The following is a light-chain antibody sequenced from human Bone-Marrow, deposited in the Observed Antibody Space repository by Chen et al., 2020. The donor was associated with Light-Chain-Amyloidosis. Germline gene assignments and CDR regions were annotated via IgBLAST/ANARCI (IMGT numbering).Light chain of an antibody. CDR1: ESVSSNY. CDR3: QQYGSSPFT. CDR2: DAS. V-gene: IGKV3D-20*01. Sequence: EIVLTHSPATLSLSPGERATLSCGASESVSSNYVAWYQVRPGLAPRLVIYDASRRATGIPGRFSGSGSGTDFTLTIRRLEPEDSAIYYCQQYGSSPFTFGPGAKVDLK. J-gene: IGKJ3*01.